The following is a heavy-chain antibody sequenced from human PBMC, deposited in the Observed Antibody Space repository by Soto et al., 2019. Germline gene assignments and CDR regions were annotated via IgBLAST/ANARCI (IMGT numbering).Heavy chain of an antibody. CDR2: INPSGGST. CDR1: GYTFTSYY. J-gene: IGHJ6*03. Sequence: ASVKVSCKASGYTFTSYYMHWVRQAPGQGLEWMGIINPSGGSTSYAQKFQGRVTMTRNTSISTAYMELSSLRSEDTAVYYCATKDYYGSGSYTYYYMDVWGKGTTVTVSS. D-gene: IGHD3-10*01. V-gene: IGHV1-46*01. CDR3: ATKDYYGSGSYTYYYMDV.